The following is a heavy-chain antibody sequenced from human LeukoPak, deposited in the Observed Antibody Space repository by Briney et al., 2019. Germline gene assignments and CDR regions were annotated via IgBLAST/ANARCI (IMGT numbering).Heavy chain of an antibody. V-gene: IGHV1-18*01. D-gene: IGHD3-22*01. CDR2: ISAYNGNT. CDR3: ARSDSSGYYLSGYYFDY. J-gene: IGHJ4*02. CDR1: GYTFTNYG. Sequence: RASVKVSCKASGYTFTNYGISWVRQAPGQGLEWMGWISAYNGNTNYAQKLQGRVTMTTDTSTSTAYMELRSLRSDDTAVYYCARSDSSGYYLSGYYFDYWGQGTLVTVSS.